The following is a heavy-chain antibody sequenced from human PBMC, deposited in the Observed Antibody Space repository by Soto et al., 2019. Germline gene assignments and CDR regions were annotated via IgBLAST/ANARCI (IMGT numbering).Heavy chain of an antibody. D-gene: IGHD2-15*01. CDR3: ASRPRILYYNWFDP. CDR1: GGSISSSNW. J-gene: IGHJ5*02. V-gene: IGHV4-4*02. Sequence: TSETLSLTCAVSGGSISSSNWWSWVRQPPGKGLEWIGEIYHSGSTNYNPSLKSRVTISVDKSKNQFSLKLSSVTAADTAVYYCASRPRILYYNWFDPWGQGTLVTVSS. CDR2: IYHSGST.